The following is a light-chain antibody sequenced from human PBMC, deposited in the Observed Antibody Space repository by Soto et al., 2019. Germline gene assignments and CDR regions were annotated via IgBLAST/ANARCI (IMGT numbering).Light chain of an antibody. CDR3: HQYDTAPHT. CDR1: QTVSSND. CDR2: GAF. J-gene: IGKJ2*01. Sequence: EIVLTQSPGTLFLSPGERATLSCRASQTVSSNDVDWYQQKPGQAPRLLIYGAFSRATGIPDRFSGSRSGTDFILTISRLEPEDSAVYYCHQYDTAPHTFGQGTKLEIK. V-gene: IGKV3-20*01.